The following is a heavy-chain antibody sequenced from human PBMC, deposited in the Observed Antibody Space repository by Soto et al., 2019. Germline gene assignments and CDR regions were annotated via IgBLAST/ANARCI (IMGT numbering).Heavy chain of an antibody. J-gene: IGHJ4*02. CDR1: GFTFSSYS. CDR3: ARDRSNWCGYFSAHDY. D-gene: IGHD3-3*01. Sequence: EVQLVESGGGLVKPGGSLRLSCAASGFTFSSYSMNWVRQAPGKGLEWVSSISSSSSYIYYADSVKGRFTISRDNAKNSLHLRMNSLRAEDSAVYYCARDRSNWCGYFSAHDYWGQGTLVTVSS. CDR2: ISSSSSYI. V-gene: IGHV3-21*01.